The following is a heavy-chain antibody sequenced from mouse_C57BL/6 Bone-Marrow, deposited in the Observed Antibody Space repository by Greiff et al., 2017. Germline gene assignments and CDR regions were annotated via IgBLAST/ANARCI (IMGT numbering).Heavy chain of an antibody. CDR3: ATSTMVTTLVHYAMDY. CDR1: GFSLTSYG. CDR2: IWSGGST. V-gene: IGHV2-2*01. J-gene: IGHJ4*01. D-gene: IGHD2-1*01. Sequence: VQLQQSGPGLVQPSQCLSITCTVSGFSLTSYGVHWVRQSPGKGLEWLGVIWSGGSTDYNAAFISRLSISKDNSKSQVFFKMNSLQADDTAIYYCATSTMVTTLVHYAMDYWGQGTSVTVSS.